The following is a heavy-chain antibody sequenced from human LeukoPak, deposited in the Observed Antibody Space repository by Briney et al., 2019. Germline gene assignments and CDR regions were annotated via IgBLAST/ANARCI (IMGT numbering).Heavy chain of an antibody. J-gene: IGHJ4*02. CDR3: ASLRFGSGSYYNDY. V-gene: IGHV3-30*03. Sequence: GGSLRLSCAASGXTFRNYGMCWVRQAPGKGLEWVAIILYDGSNEFYADSVKARFTISRDNSKNTLFLQMNSLRTEDTAIYYCASLRFGSGSYYNDYWGQGTLVTVSS. CDR2: ILYDGSNE. CDR1: GXTFRNYG. D-gene: IGHD3-10*01.